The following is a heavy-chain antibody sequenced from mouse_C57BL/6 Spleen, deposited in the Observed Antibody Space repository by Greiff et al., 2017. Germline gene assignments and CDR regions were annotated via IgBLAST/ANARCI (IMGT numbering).Heavy chain of an antibody. CDR1: GYTFTSYW. V-gene: IGHV1-55*01. D-gene: IGHD1-1*01. J-gene: IGHJ1*03. Sequence: QVQLQQPGADLVKPGASVKMSCKASGYTFTSYWITWVKQRPGQGLEWIGDIYPGSGSTNYNEKFKSKATLTVDTSSSTGYMQLSSLTSEDSAVYYCARFYGSSYWYFDVWGTGTTVTVSS. CDR2: IYPGSGST. CDR3: ARFYGSSYWYFDV.